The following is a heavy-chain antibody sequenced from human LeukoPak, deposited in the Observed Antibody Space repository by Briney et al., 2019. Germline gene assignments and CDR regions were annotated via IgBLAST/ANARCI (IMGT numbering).Heavy chain of an antibody. CDR2: IYYSGST. J-gene: IGHJ4*02. D-gene: IGHD6-19*01. CDR1: GGSISSSSYD. CDR3: ARDRVAVALDY. V-gene: IGHV4-39*07. Sequence: PSETLSLTCTVSGGSISSSSYDWGWIRQPPGKGLEWIGSIYYSGSTYYNPSLKSRVTISVDTSKNQFSLKLSSVTAADTAVYYCARDRVAVALDYWGQGTLVTVSS.